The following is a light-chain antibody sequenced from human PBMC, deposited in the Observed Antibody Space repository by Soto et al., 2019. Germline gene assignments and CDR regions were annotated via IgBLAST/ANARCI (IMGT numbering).Light chain of an antibody. CDR2: DAA. J-gene: IGKJ5*01. CDR1: QTVRNNY. V-gene: IGKV3-20*01. Sequence: IVLTQSPVTLSLSHRERATLSCRASQTVRNNYLAWYQQKPGQAPRLLIYDAASRATGIPDRFSGGGSGTDFSLTISRLDPEDFAVYYCQQYSSSPITFGQGTRLEIK. CDR3: QQYSSSPIT.